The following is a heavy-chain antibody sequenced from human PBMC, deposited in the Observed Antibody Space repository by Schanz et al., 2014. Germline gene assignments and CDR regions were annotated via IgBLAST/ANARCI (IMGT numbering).Heavy chain of an antibody. CDR3: ARVHHYDPSGWGYFAY. D-gene: IGHD3-22*01. V-gene: IGHV3-23*01. CDR1: GFTFNSYA. CDR2: LSGSGGST. J-gene: IGHJ4*02. Sequence: DVQLLESGGGLVQPGGSLRLSCAASGFTFNSYAMTWVRQAPGKGLEWVSALSGSGGSTYYADSVKGRFTISRDNSKNTVYLQMNRLRAEDTAVYYCARVHHYDPSGWGYFAYWGQGALVTVSS.